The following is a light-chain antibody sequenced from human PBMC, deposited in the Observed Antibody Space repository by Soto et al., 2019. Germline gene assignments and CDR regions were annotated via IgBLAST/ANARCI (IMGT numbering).Light chain of an antibody. CDR3: QQYNSYWT. CDR2: LTS. CDR1: RSIGNY. V-gene: IGKV1-5*01. Sequence: IQMTQSPSSLSASVGDRVTITCRASRSIGNYLNWYQQKPESAPKLLIYLTSSLQSGVPSRFSGSGSGTEFTLTISSLQPDDFATYYCQQYNSYWTFGQGTKVDIK. J-gene: IGKJ1*01.